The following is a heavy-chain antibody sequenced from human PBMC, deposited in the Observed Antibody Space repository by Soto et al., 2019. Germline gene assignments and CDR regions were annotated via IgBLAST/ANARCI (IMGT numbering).Heavy chain of an antibody. V-gene: IGHV4-34*01. Sequence: ASVLLRLTSAVLCGSFGGFYGRWISQQQGKGPEWIGEINHSGSTNYNPSVKSRVTISVDTSKNHFSLKLSSVTPADTAVYYCARGKTYYDFWIGYSNIEGMINFGYYGMDVWGKRTTVTVS. CDR3: ARGKTYYDFWIGYSNIEGMINFGYYGMDV. D-gene: IGHD3-3*01. J-gene: IGHJ6*01. CDR2: INHSGST. CDR1: CGSFGGFY.